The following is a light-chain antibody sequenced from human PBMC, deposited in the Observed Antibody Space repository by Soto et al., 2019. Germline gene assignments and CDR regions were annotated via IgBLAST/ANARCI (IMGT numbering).Light chain of an antibody. J-gene: IGLJ1*01. V-gene: IGLV7-46*01. CDR1: TGDVTSGHY. CDR3: LFTYSSARGI. Sequence: QAVVTQEPSLTVSPGGTVTLTCDCNTGDVTSGHYPYWFQQKPGQAPRILIYDTANRHSWTPARFSGSLLGGKAALTLSGAQPEDEAEYYCLFTYSSARGIFGPGTKVTVL. CDR2: DTA.